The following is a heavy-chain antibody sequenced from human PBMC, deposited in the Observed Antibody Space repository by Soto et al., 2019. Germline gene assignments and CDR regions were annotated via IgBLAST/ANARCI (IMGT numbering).Heavy chain of an antibody. Sequence: QLQLQESGPGLVKPSETLSLTCTVSGGSISSSSYYWGWIRQPPGKGLEWIGSIYYSGSTYYNPSLKSRVTISVDTSKNQFSLKLSSVTAADTAVYYCARIPCSGCSCYSDYWGQGTLVTVSS. CDR2: IYYSGST. CDR3: ARIPCSGCSCYSDY. CDR1: GGSISSSSYY. V-gene: IGHV4-39*01. J-gene: IGHJ4*02. D-gene: IGHD2-15*01.